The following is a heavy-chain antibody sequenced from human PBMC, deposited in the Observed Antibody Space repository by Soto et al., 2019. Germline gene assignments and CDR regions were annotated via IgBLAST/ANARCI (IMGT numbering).Heavy chain of an antibody. CDR2: IIPIFGTS. Sequence: QVQLVQSGAEVKKPGSSVKVSCKASGGTFSSYAISWVRRAPGQGLEWMGGIIPIFGTSNYAQKFQGRVTITADESTSTAYKELSSLRSEDTAVYYCSTRYSSGWYYYYGMDVWGQVTTVTVSS. J-gene: IGHJ6*02. CDR1: GGTFSSYA. V-gene: IGHV1-69*01. D-gene: IGHD6-19*01. CDR3: STRYSSGWYYYYGMDV.